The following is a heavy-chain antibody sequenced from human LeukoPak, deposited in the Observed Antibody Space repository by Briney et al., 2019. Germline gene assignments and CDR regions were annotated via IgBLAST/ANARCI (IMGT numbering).Heavy chain of an antibody. CDR1: GFTVSDNY. D-gene: IGHD3-10*01. J-gene: IGHJ4*02. CDR3: ARDSMHYGSGSYYNDY. CDR2: IYGGGTA. Sequence: PGGSLTLSCAASGFTVSDNYMSWVRQAPGKGLEWVSLIYGGGTADFADSVKGRFTISRDNSKNTLYLQMNSLRAEDTAVYYCARDSMHYGSGSYYNDYWGQGTLVTVFS. V-gene: IGHV3-66*01.